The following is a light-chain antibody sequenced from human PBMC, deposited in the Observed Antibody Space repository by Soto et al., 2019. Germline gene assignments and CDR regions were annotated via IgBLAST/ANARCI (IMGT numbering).Light chain of an antibody. CDR3: QQYNSYPLT. V-gene: IGKV1D-16*01. J-gene: IGKJ4*01. CDR1: QAIGSW. Sequence: DIQMTQSPSSLSASVGDRVTITCRASQAIGSWLAWYQQKPGKAPTSLIYDASNLQTEVPSRFSGSGSETDFTLTISSLQPEDSETYYSQQYNSYPLTVGGGTMVEIK. CDR2: DAS.